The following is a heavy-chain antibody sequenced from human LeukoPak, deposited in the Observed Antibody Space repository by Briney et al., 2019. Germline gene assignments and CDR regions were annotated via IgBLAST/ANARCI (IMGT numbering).Heavy chain of an antibody. J-gene: IGHJ4*02. D-gene: IGHD4-17*01. CDR1: GGTFSSYA. Sequence: ASVKVSCKASGGTFSSYAISWVRQAPGQGLEWMGGIIPIFGTANYAQKFQGRVTITADESTSTAYMELGSLRSEDTAVYNCARLSDYGDYGGDYWGQGTLVTVSS. CDR2: IIPIFGTA. V-gene: IGHV1-69*13. CDR3: ARLSDYGDYGGDY.